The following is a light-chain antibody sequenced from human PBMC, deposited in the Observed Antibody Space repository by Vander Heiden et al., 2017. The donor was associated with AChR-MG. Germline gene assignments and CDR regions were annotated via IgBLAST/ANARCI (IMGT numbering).Light chain of an antibody. Sequence: QSALTQPASVSGSPGQSITISCTGTSGDIGTYNYVSWYQQHPGKAPNLMIYDVTKRPSGVSNRSSGSKSGNTASLTISGLQPEDEATYFCSSYTNSSTLVFGGGTKLTLL. V-gene: IGLV2-14*03. CDR3: SSYTNSSTLV. CDR1: SGDIGTYNY. CDR2: DVT. J-gene: IGLJ3*02.